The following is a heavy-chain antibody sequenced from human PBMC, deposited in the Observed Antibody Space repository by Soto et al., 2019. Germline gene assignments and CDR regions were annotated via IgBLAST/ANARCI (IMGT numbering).Heavy chain of an antibody. CDR2: MNPNSGNT. J-gene: IGHJ4*02. D-gene: IGHD4-17*01. CDR3: ARGPPGYGDYTGDY. Sequence: QVQLVQSGAEVKKPGASVKVSCKASGYTFTSYDINWVRQATGQGLEWMGWMNPNSGNTGYAQKFQGRVTMARKTSISTAYMGLSSLRSEDTAVYYWARGPPGYGDYTGDYWGQGTLVTVSS. V-gene: IGHV1-8*01. CDR1: GYTFTSYD.